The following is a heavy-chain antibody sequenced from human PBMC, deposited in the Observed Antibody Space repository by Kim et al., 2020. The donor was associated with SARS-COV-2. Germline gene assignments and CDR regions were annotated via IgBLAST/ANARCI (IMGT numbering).Heavy chain of an antibody. Sequence: ASVKVSCKASGYTFTSYGISWVRQAPGQGLEWMGWISAYNGNTNYAQKLQGRVTMTTDTSTSTAYMELRSLRSDDTAVYYCARLYYDFWSGYAGGYYYGMDVWGQGTTVTVSS. V-gene: IGHV1-18*01. J-gene: IGHJ6*02. D-gene: IGHD3-3*01. CDR1: GYTFTSYG. CDR2: ISAYNGNT. CDR3: ARLYYDFWSGYAGGYYYGMDV.